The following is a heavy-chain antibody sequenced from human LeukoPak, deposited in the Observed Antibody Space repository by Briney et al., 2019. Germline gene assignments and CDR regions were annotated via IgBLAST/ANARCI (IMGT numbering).Heavy chain of an antibody. Sequence: PGGSLRLSCAASEFSVGSNYMTWVRQAPGKGLGWVSSISTSSSYIYYADSVKGRFTISRDNAKNSLYLQMKSLRVEDTAVYYCARDSIGITTYDSYFDYWGQGTLVTVSS. V-gene: IGHV3-21*06. D-gene: IGHD3-22*01. CDR1: EFSVGSNY. CDR3: ARDSIGITTYDSYFDY. CDR2: ISTSSSYI. J-gene: IGHJ4*02.